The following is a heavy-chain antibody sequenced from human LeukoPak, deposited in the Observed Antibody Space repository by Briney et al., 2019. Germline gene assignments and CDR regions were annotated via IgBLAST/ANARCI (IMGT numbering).Heavy chain of an antibody. CDR1: GFTFDDYA. V-gene: IGHV3-9*01. Sequence: GRSLRLSCAASGFTFDDYAMNWVRQVPGRGLEWVSGISFNGGSIGYVDSVKGRLTISRDNAKKTLYLQMNRLRPEDTGLYYCARDAFPSLWFGELSNAGMDVWGQGTTLTVSS. CDR3: ARDAFPSLWFGELSNAGMDV. J-gene: IGHJ6*02. CDR2: ISFNGGSI. D-gene: IGHD3-10*01.